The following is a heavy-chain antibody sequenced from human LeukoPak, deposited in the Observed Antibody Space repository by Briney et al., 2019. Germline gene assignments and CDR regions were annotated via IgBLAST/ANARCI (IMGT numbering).Heavy chain of an antibody. CDR3: ATIYGHDSSGYLDY. CDR2: INPNSGGT. V-gene: IGHV1-2*02. Sequence: GASVKVSCNASGYTFTDYYIHWVRQAPGQGLEWMGWINPNSGGTNYAQKFQGRVTMTRDTSISTAYMELRSLRSDDTAVYYCATIYGHDSSGYLDYWGQGTLVTVSS. CDR1: GYTFTDYY. J-gene: IGHJ4*02. D-gene: IGHD3-22*01.